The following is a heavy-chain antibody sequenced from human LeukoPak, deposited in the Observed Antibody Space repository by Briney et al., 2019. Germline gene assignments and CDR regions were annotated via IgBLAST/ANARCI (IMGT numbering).Heavy chain of an antibody. CDR3: ARTLSSSWYLDAFDI. V-gene: IGHV4-39*01. CDR2: IYYSGST. Sequence: ASETLSLTCAVYGGSFSGYYWGWIRQPPGKGLEWIGSIYYSGSTYYNPSLKSRVTISVDTSKNQFSLKLSSVTAADTAVYYCARTLSSSWYLDAFDIWGQGTMVTVSS. D-gene: IGHD6-13*01. CDR1: GGSFSGYY. J-gene: IGHJ3*02.